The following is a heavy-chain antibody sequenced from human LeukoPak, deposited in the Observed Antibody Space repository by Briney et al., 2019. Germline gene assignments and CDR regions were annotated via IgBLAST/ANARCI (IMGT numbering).Heavy chain of an antibody. Sequence: GESLRISCKGSGYSFTNYWIGWVRQMPGKGLEWMGIIYPGDSDTRYSPSLQGHVTISADKSISTAYLQWSSLKASDTAMYYCAGAGIAVAGNAEYFQHWGQGTLVTVSS. D-gene: IGHD6-19*01. V-gene: IGHV5-51*01. CDR3: AGAGIAVAGNAEYFQH. CDR2: IYPGDSDT. CDR1: GYSFTNYW. J-gene: IGHJ1*01.